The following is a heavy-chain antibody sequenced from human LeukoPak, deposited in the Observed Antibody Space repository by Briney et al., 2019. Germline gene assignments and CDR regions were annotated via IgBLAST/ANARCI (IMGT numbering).Heavy chain of an antibody. Sequence: SETLSLTCTVSGGSISSSSYYWGWIRQPPGKGLEWIGSIYYSGSTYYNPSLKSRVTISVDTSKNQFSLKLSSVTAADTAVYYCARAASTGEGNNWGQGTLVTVSS. D-gene: IGHD3-10*01. CDR1: GGSISSSSYY. CDR2: IYYSGST. V-gene: IGHV4-39*07. J-gene: IGHJ4*02. CDR3: ARAASTGEGNN.